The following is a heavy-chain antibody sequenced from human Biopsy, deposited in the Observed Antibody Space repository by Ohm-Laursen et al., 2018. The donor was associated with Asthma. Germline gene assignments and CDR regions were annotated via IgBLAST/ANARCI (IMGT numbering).Heavy chain of an antibody. J-gene: IGHJ4*02. CDR2: INSVLGTT. CDR3: AQKAGSCISRTCYSLDF. D-gene: IGHD2-2*01. V-gene: IGHV1-69*01. Sequence: SSVKVSCKSLGGTFNTYVIGWVRQAPGQGLEWMGGINSVLGTTTYPQKFQDRVTITADDSTSTVYMELSSLRSEETAVYYCAQKAGSCISRTCYSLDFWGQGTLVTVSS. CDR1: GGTFNTYV.